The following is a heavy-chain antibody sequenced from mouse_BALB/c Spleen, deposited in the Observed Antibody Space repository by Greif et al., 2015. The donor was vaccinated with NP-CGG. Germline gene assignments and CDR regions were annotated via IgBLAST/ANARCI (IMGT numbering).Heavy chain of an antibody. Sequence: EVKLVESGGGWVQPGGCMRLSCATSGVTLTDYDMSWVRQPPGTALEWLGFIRNQANGYRTDGSACVKVLYTLSRDKSQSILFLRMNTLSVEVSATYYCARDTGTFAYCGQVTLFTFSA. CDR3: ARDTGTFAY. CDR1: GVTLTDYD. V-gene: IGHV7-3*02. J-gene: IGHJ3*01. D-gene: IGHD4-1*01. CDR2: IRNQANGYRT.